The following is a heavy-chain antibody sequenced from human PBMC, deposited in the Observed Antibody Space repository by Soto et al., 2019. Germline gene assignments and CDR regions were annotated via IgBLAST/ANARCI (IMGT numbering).Heavy chain of an antibody. Sequence: QVQLVQSGVEVKKPRSSVKVSCKDSGGTLNSYAIDWVRQAPGQGLEWMGGIIPIFGNTYYAQRLQGRVKLTADESTRTAYMELSTLTSEDTAVYYCARGTVTGSEYNFYYYGMDVWGQGTTVIVSS. CDR2: IIPIFGNT. V-gene: IGHV1-69*12. D-gene: IGHD1-1*01. J-gene: IGHJ6*02. CDR1: GGTLNSYA. CDR3: ARGTVTGSEYNFYYYGMDV.